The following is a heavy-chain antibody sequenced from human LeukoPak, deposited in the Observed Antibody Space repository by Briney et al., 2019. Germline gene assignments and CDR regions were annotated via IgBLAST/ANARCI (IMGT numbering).Heavy chain of an antibody. V-gene: IGHV4-59*12. D-gene: IGHD5-18*01. J-gene: IGHJ4*02. Sequence: PSETLSLTCTVSGGSISSYYWSWIRQPPGKGLEWIGYIYHGGSTYYNPSLKSRVTISVDSSKNQFSLKLSSVTAADTAVYYCARGGYSFPYYFDYWGQGTLVTVSS. CDR2: IYHGGST. CDR1: GGSISSYY. CDR3: ARGGYSFPYYFDY.